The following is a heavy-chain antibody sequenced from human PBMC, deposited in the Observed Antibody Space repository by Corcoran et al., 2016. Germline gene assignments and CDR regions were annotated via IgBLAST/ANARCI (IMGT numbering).Heavy chain of an antibody. CDR3: ARGLLGSSGYSPFDI. J-gene: IGHJ3*02. Sequence: QVQLQESGPGLVKPSETLSLTCTVSHYSISSGYYWGWMRQPPGKGLEWIGTIYHSGSTYYNPSLKSRVTISVDTSKNQFSLKLSSVTAADTAVYYCARGLLGSSGYSPFDIWGQGTMVTVSS. CDR1: HYSISSGYY. CDR2: IYHSGST. V-gene: IGHV4-38-2*02. D-gene: IGHD3-22*01.